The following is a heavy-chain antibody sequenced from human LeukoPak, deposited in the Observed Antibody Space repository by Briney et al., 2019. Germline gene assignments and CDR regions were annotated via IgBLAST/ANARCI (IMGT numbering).Heavy chain of an antibody. CDR2: IRYDGSNK. J-gene: IGHJ3*02. CDR3: AGSGWSLLDAFDI. CDR1: GFTFGSYG. V-gene: IGHV3-30*02. Sequence: GGSLRLSCAASGFTFGSYGMHWVRQAPGKGLEWVAFIRYDGSNKYYADSVKGRFTISGDNSKNTLYLQMNSLRAEDTAVYYCAGSGWSLLDAFDIWGQGTMVTVSS. D-gene: IGHD6-19*01.